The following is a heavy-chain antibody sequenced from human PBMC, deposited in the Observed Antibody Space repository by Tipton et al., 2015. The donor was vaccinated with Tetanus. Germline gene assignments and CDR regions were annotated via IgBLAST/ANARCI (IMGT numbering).Heavy chain of an antibody. Sequence: TLSLTCTVSGGSINSGNYHWGWIRQPPGKGLEWIGSVYFIGSTYYNPSLKSRVTISIDTSKNQFSLKMSSVTAADTALYYCAKHGDRDTIGHHFDYWTQGTLVTVSS. CDR3: AKHGDRDTIGHHFDY. CDR2: VYFIGST. V-gene: IGHV4-39*01. J-gene: IGHJ4*02. CDR1: GGSINSGNYH. D-gene: IGHD2-21*01.